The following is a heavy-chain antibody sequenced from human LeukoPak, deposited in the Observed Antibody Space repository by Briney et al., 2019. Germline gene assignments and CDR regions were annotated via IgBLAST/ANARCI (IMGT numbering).Heavy chain of an antibody. CDR1: GLTFSSYD. CDR2: ISYDGSNK. J-gene: IGHJ4*02. Sequence: PGRSLRLSCAASGLTFSSYDMHWVRQAPGKGLEWVAVISYDGSNKYYADSVKGRFTISRDNSKNTLYLQMNSLRSEDTAVYYCARAQSYYDYWGQGTLVTVSS. CDR3: ARAQSYYDY. V-gene: IGHV3-30*03.